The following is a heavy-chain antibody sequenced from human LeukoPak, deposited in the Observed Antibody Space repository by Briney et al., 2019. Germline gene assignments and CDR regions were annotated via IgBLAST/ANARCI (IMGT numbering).Heavy chain of an antibody. CDR2: IYHTGST. V-gene: IGHV4-59*01. CDR1: GGSISSYY. Sequence: KPSETLSLTCTVSGGSISSYYWSWIRQPPGKGLEWIANIYHTGSTNYNPSLSSRVTISIDTAKNQFSLKLTSVTAADTAVYYCASRGRNSSGWQDYLWGQGTLVTVSS. CDR3: ASRGRNSSGWQDYL. J-gene: IGHJ4*02. D-gene: IGHD6-25*01.